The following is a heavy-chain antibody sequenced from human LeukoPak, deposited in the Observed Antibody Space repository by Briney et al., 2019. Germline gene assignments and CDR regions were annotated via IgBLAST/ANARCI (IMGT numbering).Heavy chain of an antibody. J-gene: IGHJ4*02. D-gene: IGHD6-19*01. Sequence: PGGSLRLSCATSGFTFNSYWMSWVRQAPGKGLEWVANIKPDGSEKYYVASVTGRFTISRDNAKNSLYLQVNSLRADDTAVYYCASHSSGWFGWGQGTLVTVSS. CDR3: ASHSSGWFG. CDR1: GFTFNSYW. CDR2: IKPDGSEK. V-gene: IGHV3-7*01.